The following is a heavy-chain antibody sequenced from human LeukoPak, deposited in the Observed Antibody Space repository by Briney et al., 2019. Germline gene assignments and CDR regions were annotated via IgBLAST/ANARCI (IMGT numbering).Heavy chain of an antibody. CDR2: INSDGSST. V-gene: IGHV3-74*01. Sequence: GGALQLSFAAPGIPFCSYWMEWGRPAPGKGVVWVSSINSDGSSTSYADSVKGRFTISRDNAKNSLYLQMNSLRAEDTALYYCAKGDSSGVVPPIDYWGQGTKVTVSS. D-gene: IGHD3-22*01. CDR3: AKGDSSGVVPPIDY. CDR1: GIPFCSYW. J-gene: IGHJ4*02.